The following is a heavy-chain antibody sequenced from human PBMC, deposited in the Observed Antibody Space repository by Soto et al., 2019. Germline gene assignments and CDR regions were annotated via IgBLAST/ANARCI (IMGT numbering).Heavy chain of an antibody. V-gene: IGHV4-4*07. CDR3: ARDIGSYAYGEGY. CDR2: VYSSGTT. J-gene: IGHJ4*02. D-gene: IGHD3-10*01. CDR1: GGSLKSYW. Sequence: SETLSLTCSVSGGSLKSYWWSWIRQPAGKGLEWIGRVYSSGTTDYNPSLNSRATLSVETSKNQFSLKLSSVTAADTAVYYCARDIGSYAYGEGYWGQGIQLTVSS.